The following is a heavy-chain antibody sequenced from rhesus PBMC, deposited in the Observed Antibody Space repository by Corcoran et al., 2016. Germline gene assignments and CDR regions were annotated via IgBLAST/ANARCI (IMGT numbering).Heavy chain of an antibody. Sequence: GGSLRLSCAASGFTFSAPYMYWVRQAPGKGLAWVGLIRSKAYGGTAEYAASVKGRFTIYRDDSKSIAYLQMNSLKTEDTAVYYCTRESRTYYGSNYGSLDVWGRGVLVTVSS. CDR2: IRSKAYGGTA. CDR3: TRESRTYYGSNYGSLDV. V-gene: IGHV3-184*01. J-gene: IGHJ5-2*02. D-gene: IGHD4-29*01. CDR1: GFTFSAPY.